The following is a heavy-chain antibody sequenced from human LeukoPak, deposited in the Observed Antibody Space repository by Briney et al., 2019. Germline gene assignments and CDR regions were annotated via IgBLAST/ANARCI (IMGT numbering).Heavy chain of an antibody. D-gene: IGHD2-15*01. CDR2: ISYSGNI. V-gene: IGHV4-61*01. CDR3: ARYCTGANCYSNRGAFGI. Sequence: PSETLSLTCTVSGGSVSGDPYYWSWIRQPPGKGPEWIGHISYSGNINSNPSLRSRVTASVDTSKNQFSLKLSSVTAADTAVYYCARYCTGANCYSNRGAFGIRGRGTMVTVSS. CDR1: GGSVSGDPYY. J-gene: IGHJ3*02.